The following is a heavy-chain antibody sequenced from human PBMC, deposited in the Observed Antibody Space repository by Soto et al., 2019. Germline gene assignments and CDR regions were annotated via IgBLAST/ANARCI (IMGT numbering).Heavy chain of an antibody. CDR3: ARTFYGMDV. CDR1: GFTFSSHN. Sequence: TGGSLRLSCAASGFTFSSHNMNWVRQAPGKGLEWVSSISRSSSDIYYADSVKGRFTISRDNAKNSLYLQMNSLRAEDTAVYYCARTFYGMDVWGQRTTVTVSS. CDR2: ISRSSSDI. J-gene: IGHJ6*02. V-gene: IGHV3-21*01.